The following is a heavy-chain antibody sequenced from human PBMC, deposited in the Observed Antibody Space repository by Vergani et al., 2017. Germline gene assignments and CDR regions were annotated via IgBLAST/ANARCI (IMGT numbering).Heavy chain of an antibody. CDR1: GFPSDDYA. CDR2: INWNSDNI. Sequence: EVQLVESGGGLVQPGRSLRHSRAASGFPSDDYALHLVRQAPGKGLEWVSGINWNSDNIAYADSVKGRFTISRDNAKNSLYLQMNSLRADDTGLYYCVKXIAASGNYWYFDRWLRRTLLAVSS. V-gene: IGHV3-9*02. CDR3: VKXIAASGNYWYFDR. J-gene: IGHJ2*01. D-gene: IGHD6-13*01.